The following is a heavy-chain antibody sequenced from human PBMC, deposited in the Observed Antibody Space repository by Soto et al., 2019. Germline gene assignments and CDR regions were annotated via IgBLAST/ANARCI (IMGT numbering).Heavy chain of an antibody. Sequence: EVQLVESGGGLVQPGGSLRLSCAASGFTFSNYEMNWVRQTPGKGLEWVSYISSSGRTTYYADSVKGRFTISRDDAENSLYLQMSSLRAVDTAVYYCSRAYDSSGVFYTFLYWGLGTLVTVSS. CDR1: GFTFSNYE. V-gene: IGHV3-48*03. D-gene: IGHD3-22*01. J-gene: IGHJ4*02. CDR2: ISSSGRTT. CDR3: SRAYDSSGVFYTFLY.